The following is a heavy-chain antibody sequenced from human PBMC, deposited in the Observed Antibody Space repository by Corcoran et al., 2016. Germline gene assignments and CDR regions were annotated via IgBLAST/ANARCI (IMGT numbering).Heavy chain of an antibody. CDR3: ARGAFGNSSGFDY. D-gene: IGHD6-6*01. V-gene: IGHV3-33*01. CDR2: IWYDGSNK. CDR1: GFTFSSYG. Sequence: QVQLVESGGGVVQPGRSLRLSCAASGFTFSSYGMHWVRQAPGKGLEWLTIIWYDGSNKYYSDSVKGRFTISRDNSKNTVYLQMSSLRVEDTAVYHCARGAFGNSSGFDYWGQGTLVTVSS. J-gene: IGHJ4*02.